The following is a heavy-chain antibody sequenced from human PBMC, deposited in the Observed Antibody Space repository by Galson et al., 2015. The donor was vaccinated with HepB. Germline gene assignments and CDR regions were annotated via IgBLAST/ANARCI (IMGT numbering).Heavy chain of an antibody. CDR2: IKQDGSEK. CDR3: ARVGDILTGYYGLDAFDI. Sequence: SLRLSCAASGFTFSSYWMSWVRQAPGKGLEWVANIKQDGSEKYYVDSVKGRFTISGDNAKNSLYLQMNSLRAEDTAVYYCARVGDILTGYYGLDAFDIWGQGTMVTVSS. V-gene: IGHV3-7*03. D-gene: IGHD3-9*01. J-gene: IGHJ3*02. CDR1: GFTFSSYW.